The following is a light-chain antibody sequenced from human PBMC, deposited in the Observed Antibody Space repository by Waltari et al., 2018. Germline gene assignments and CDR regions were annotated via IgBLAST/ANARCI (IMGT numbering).Light chain of an antibody. CDR3: QQYNNWPWT. J-gene: IGKJ1*01. CDR2: GAS. CDR1: QGVSSS. Sequence: ERVMTQSPATLSVSPGERATLSCRASQGVSSSLAWYQQRPGRAPRLLIYGASTRATGIPARFSGSASGTEFTLTISSLQSEDFAVYYCQQYNNWPWTFGQGTKVEVK. V-gene: IGKV3-15*01.